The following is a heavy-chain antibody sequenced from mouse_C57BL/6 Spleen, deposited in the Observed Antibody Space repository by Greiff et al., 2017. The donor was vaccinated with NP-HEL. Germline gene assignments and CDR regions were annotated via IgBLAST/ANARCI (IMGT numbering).Heavy chain of an antibody. Sequence: QVQLQQPGAELVRPGSSVKLSCKASGYTFTSYWMDWVKQRPGQGLEWIGNIYPSDSETHYNQKFKDKATLTVDKSSSTAYMQLSSLTSEDSAVYYCARECSSYAMDYWGQGTSVTVSS. V-gene: IGHV1-61*01. CDR1: GYTFTSYW. CDR3: ARECSSYAMDY. J-gene: IGHJ4*01. CDR2: IYPSDSET. D-gene: IGHD1-1*01.